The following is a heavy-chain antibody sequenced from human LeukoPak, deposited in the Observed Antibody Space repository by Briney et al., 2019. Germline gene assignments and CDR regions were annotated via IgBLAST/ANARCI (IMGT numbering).Heavy chain of an antibody. CDR2: ISYDGSNK. J-gene: IGHJ4*02. V-gene: IGHV3-30*18. CDR1: GFTFSSYE. D-gene: IGHD3-9*01. CDR3: AKDGDLRYFDWLLGSYFDY. Sequence: GGSLRLSCAASGFTFSSYEFNWVRQAPGKGLEWVAVISYDGSNKYYADSVKGRFTISRDNSKNTLYLQMNSLRAEDTAVYYCAKDGDLRYFDWLLGSYFDYWGQGTLVTVSS.